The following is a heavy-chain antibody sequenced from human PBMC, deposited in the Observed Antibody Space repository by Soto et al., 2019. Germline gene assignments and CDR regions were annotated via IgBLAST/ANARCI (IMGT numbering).Heavy chain of an antibody. V-gene: IGHV1-24*01. CDR2: FDPEDGDT. D-gene: IGHD3-22*01. Sequence: ASVKVSCKVSGYTLTEFSMHWVRQAPGKGLEWMGGFDPEDGDTIYAQKFQGRVTMTVDTSTHTAYMELTCLRSEDTAVYYCASGVYYGSIGYPSLAWFDPWGQGTLVTVSS. CDR3: ASGVYYGSIGYPSLAWFDP. CDR1: GYTLTEFS. J-gene: IGHJ5*02.